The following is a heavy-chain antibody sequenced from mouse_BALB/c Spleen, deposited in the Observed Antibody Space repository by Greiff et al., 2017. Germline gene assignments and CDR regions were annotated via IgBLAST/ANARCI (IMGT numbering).Heavy chain of an antibody. CDR3: ARDYYYGSSPAWFAY. Sequence: QVQLQQSGPGLVAPSQSLSITCTVSGFSLTSYGVHWVRQPPGKGLEWLGVIWAGGSTNYNSALMSRLSISKDNSKSQVFLKMNSLQTDDTAMYYCARDYYYGSSPAWFAYWGQGTLVTVSA. CDR2: IWAGGST. CDR1: GFSLTSYG. J-gene: IGHJ3*01. V-gene: IGHV2-9*02. D-gene: IGHD1-1*01.